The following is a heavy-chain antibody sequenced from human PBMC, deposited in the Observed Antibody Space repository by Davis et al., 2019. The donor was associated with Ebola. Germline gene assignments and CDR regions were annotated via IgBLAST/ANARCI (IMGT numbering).Heavy chain of an antibody. CDR2: INHIGST. V-gene: IGHV4-39*07. CDR3: ARGGLTMVRGVMDYYYYYGMDV. J-gene: IGHJ6*02. CDR1: GGSISSGDYY. D-gene: IGHD3-10*01. Sequence: SETLSLTCTVSGGSISSGDYYWSWIRQPPGKGLEWIGEINHIGSTNYNPSLKSRVTISVDTSKNQFSLKLSSVTAADTAVYYCARGGLTMVRGVMDYYYYYGMDVWGQGTTVTVSS.